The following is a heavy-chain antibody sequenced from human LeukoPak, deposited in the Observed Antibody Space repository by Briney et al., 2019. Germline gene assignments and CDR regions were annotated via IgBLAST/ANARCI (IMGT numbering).Heavy chain of an antibody. CDR2: INPNSGGT. Sequence: GASVKVSCKASGYTFTSYYMHWVRQAPGQGLEWMGWINPNSGGTNYAQKFQGWVTMTRDTSISTAYMELSRLRSDDTAVYYCARGSPGSYGEGFDYWGQGTLVTVSS. J-gene: IGHJ4*02. D-gene: IGHD1-26*01. V-gene: IGHV1-2*04. CDR1: GYTFTSYY. CDR3: ARGSPGSYGEGFDY.